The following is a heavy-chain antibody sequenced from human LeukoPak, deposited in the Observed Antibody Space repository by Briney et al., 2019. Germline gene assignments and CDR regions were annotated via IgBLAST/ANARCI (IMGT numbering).Heavy chain of an antibody. Sequence: ASVKVSCKASGYTFTSYYMHWVRQAPGQGLEWMGIINPSGGSTSYAQEFQGRVTMTRDTSTSTVYMELSSLRSEDTAVYYCARASGVILVVYPVGMDVWGQGTTVTVSS. D-gene: IGHD3-22*01. CDR1: GYTFTSYY. J-gene: IGHJ6*02. V-gene: IGHV1-46*01. CDR2: INPSGGST. CDR3: ARASGVILVVYPVGMDV.